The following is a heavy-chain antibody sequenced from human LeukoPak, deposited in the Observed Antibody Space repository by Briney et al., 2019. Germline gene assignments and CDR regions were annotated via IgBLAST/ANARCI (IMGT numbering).Heavy chain of an antibody. CDR1: GFTFTSSA. CDR2: IVVGSGNT. CDR3: AAAQWFGELLDAFDI. D-gene: IGHD3-10*01. J-gene: IGHJ3*02. V-gene: IGHV1-58*02. Sequence: GASVKVSFKASGFTFTSSAMQWVRQARGQRLEWIGWIVVGSGNTNYAQKFQERVTITRDMSTSTAYMELSSLRSEDTAVYYCAAAQWFGELLDAFDIWGQGTMVTVSS.